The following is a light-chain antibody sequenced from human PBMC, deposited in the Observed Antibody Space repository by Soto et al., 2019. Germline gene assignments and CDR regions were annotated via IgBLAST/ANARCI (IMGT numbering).Light chain of an antibody. CDR2: LAS. CDR3: MQALQTPLA. V-gene: IGKV2-28*01. CDR1: QSLLHSNGYNY. Sequence: DIVMTQSPLSLPVTPGEPASISCRSSQSLLHSNGYNYLDWYLQKPGQSPQLLIYLASSRVSGVPDRFSGSGSGTDFTLKISRVEAEDVGVYYCMQALQTPLAFGGGTKVEIK. J-gene: IGKJ4*01.